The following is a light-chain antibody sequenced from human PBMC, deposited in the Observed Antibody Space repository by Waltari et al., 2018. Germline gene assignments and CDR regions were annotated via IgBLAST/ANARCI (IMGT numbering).Light chain of an antibody. CDR1: QSVLYSSNSQDY. V-gene: IGKV4-1*01. J-gene: IGKJ1*01. CDR3: QQYYGTPWT. CDR2: WAS. Sequence: DIVMTQSPDSLAVSLGERVTINCKSSQSVLYSSNSQDYLAWYQQKPGQPPKLLIYWASARESGVPDRFSGSGSGTDFTLTISSLQAEDVAVYYCQQYYGTPWTFGQGTKVEIK.